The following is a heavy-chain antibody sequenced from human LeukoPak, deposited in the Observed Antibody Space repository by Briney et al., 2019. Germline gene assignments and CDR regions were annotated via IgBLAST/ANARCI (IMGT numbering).Heavy chain of an antibody. CDR2: ISGSSRTI. V-gene: IGHV3-11*01. J-gene: IGHJ5*02. CDR1: GFTFTDYY. CDR3: ARTVYNSNLALFDH. Sequence: KPVGSLRLSCAASGFTFTDYYMSWVRQAPGKGLGWVSYISGSSRTIYYADSVKGRFTITRDNAKNSLYLQMNSQRAEDRGVYYCARTVYNSNLALFDHWGQRSLVTVSS. D-gene: IGHD2/OR15-2a*01.